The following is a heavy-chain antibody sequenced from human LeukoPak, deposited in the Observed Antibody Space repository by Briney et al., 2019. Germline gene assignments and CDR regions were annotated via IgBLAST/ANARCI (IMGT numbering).Heavy chain of an antibody. V-gene: IGHV4-59*01. CDR2: IYYSGST. J-gene: IGHJ4*02. CDR1: GGSINNYY. Sequence: SETLSLTCTVSGGSINNYYWTWIRQPPGKGLEWIGYIYYSGSTNYNPSLKSRVTISVDTSKNQFSLKLSSVTAADTAVYYCARARGVGYCSGGSCYALDYWGQGTLVTVSS. D-gene: IGHD2-15*01. CDR3: ARARGVGYCSGGSCYALDY.